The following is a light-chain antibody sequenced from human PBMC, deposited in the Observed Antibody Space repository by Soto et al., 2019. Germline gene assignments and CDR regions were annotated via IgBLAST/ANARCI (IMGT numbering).Light chain of an antibody. CDR1: QSVSSN. V-gene: IGKV3-15*01. CDR2: GAS. J-gene: IGKJ1*01. Sequence: EIVMTQSPASLSVSPGERATLSCRASQSVSSNLAWYQQKPGQAPTLLIYGASTRATGIPARFSGSGSGTEFTLTISSLQSEDFAVYYCRQYNNWPPWTFGQGTKVDIK. CDR3: RQYNNWPPWT.